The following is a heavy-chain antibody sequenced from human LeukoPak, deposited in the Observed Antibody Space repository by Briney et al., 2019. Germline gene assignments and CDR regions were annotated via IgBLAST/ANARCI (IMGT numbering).Heavy chain of an antibody. J-gene: IGHJ4*02. D-gene: IGHD3-9*01. Sequence: GGSLRLSCAASGFTFSSYAMHWVRQAPGKGLEWVAVISYDGSNKYYADSVKGRFTISRDNSKNTLYLQMNSLRAEDTAVYYCAREDDILTGYYSSPFDYWGQGTLVTVSS. CDR3: AREDDILTGYYSSPFDY. V-gene: IGHV3-30*04. CDR1: GFTFSSYA. CDR2: ISYDGSNK.